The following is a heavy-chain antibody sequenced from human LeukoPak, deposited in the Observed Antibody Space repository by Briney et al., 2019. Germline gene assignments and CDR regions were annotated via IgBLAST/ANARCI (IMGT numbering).Heavy chain of an antibody. D-gene: IGHD5-24*01. V-gene: IGHV4-39*07. Sequence: SETLSLTCTVSGGSISSSSYYWGWIRQPPGKGLEWIGSIYYSGSTYYNPSLKSRVTISVDTSKNQFSLKLSSVTAADTAVYYCARDERDGYDYWGQGTLVTVSS. CDR3: ARDERDGYDY. CDR1: GGSISSSSYY. CDR2: IYYSGST. J-gene: IGHJ4*02.